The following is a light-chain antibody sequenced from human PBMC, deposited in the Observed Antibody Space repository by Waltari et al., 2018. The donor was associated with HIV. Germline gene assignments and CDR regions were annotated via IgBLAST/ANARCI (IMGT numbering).Light chain of an antibody. CDR2: EVT. CDR1: SSDIGGYTY. CDR3: SSYAPTNKFYVL. V-gene: IGLV2-8*01. J-gene: IGLJ2*01. Sequence: QSALTQPPYTSGSPGQSVTMSCTRTSSDIGGYTYVPWYQQHPGKAPKRIVTEVTKRPSGVPDRFSGSKSGNTASLTVSWLQAEDEAHYYCSSYAPTNKFYVLFGGGTTLTVL.